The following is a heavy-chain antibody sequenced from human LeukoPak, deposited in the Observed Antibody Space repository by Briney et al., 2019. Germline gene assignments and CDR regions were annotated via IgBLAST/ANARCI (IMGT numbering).Heavy chain of an antibody. J-gene: IGHJ5*02. CDR2: IWYDGSSK. CDR3: AKDLAT. CDR1: GFTFSSYG. V-gene: IGHV3-33*06. Sequence: GGSLRLSCAASGFTFSSYGLHWVRQAPGKGLEWVAVIWYDGSSKYYADSVKGRFTISRDNSKNTLYLQMNSLRAEDTAVYYCAKDLATWGQGTLVTVSS.